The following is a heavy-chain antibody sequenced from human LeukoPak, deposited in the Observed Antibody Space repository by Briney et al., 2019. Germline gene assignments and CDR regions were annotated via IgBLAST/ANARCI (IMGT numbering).Heavy chain of an antibody. J-gene: IGHJ5*02. CDR1: GGSISSSSYY. D-gene: IGHD5-12*01. CDR3: ASLRGYSGYDQSWFDP. CDR2: IYYSGST. Sequence: PSETLSLTCTVSGGSISSSSYYWGWVRQPPGRGLEWLGSIYYSGSTYYNPSLKSRVTISVDTSKNHFSLNLSSVTAADTAVYYCASLRGYSGYDQSWFDPWGQGTLVTGSS. V-gene: IGHV4-39*07.